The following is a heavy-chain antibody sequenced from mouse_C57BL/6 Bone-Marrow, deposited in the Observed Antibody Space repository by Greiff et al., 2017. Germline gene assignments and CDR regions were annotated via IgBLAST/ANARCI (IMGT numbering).Heavy chain of an antibody. V-gene: IGHV1-64*01. CDR3: AREYDGYYFYCFDY. J-gene: IGHJ2*01. Sequence: QVQLKQPGAELVKPGASVKLSCKASGYTFTSYWMHWVKQRPGQGLEWIGMIYPKSGSTNYNEKFKSKATLTVDKSSSTAYMQLRSLTSEDSAVYYCAREYDGYYFYCFDYWGQGTTLTVSS. CDR2: IYPKSGST. D-gene: IGHD2-3*01. CDR1: GYTFTSYW.